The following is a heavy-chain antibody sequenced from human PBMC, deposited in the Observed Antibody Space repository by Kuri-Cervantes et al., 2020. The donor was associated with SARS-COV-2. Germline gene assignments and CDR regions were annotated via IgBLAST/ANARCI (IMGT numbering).Heavy chain of an antibody. J-gene: IGHJ3*02. D-gene: IGHD5-12*01. CDR2: IKQDGSEK. V-gene: IGHV3-7*01. CDR3: ARELRLSRTDAFDI. CDR1: GFIFNNYG. Sequence: GESLKISCEASGFIFNNYGMNWVRQVPGKGLEWVANIKQDGSEKYYVDSVNGRFIISRDNAKNSLYLQMNSLRAEDTAVYYCARELRLSRTDAFDIWGQGTMVTVSS.